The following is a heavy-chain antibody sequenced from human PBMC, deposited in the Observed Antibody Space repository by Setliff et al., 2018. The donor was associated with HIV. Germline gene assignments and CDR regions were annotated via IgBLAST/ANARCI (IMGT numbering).Heavy chain of an antibody. CDR2: INPSGGST. CDR1: GYTFTTYG. J-gene: IGHJ4*02. Sequence: ASVKVSCKASGYTFTTYGISWVRQAPGQGLEWMGIINPSGGSTSYAQKFQGRVTMTRDTSTSTVYMELSSLRSEDTAVYYCATRIIAAAGYYWGQGTLVTVSS. CDR3: ATRIIAAAGYY. D-gene: IGHD6-13*01. V-gene: IGHV1-46*01.